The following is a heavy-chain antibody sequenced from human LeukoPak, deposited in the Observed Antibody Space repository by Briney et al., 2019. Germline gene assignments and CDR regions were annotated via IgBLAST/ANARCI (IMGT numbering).Heavy chain of an antibody. CDR3: ARGGDYGDLRYFDY. Sequence: PSETLSLTCTASGGSINNYYWSCIRQPPGKGLEWIGYIYYRGSTNYNPSLKSRVTFSVDTSKNQFSLKLNSVTAADTAVYYCARGGDYGDLRYFDYWGQGTLVTVSS. D-gene: IGHD4-17*01. CDR2: IYYRGST. V-gene: IGHV4-59*01. J-gene: IGHJ4*02. CDR1: GGSINNYY.